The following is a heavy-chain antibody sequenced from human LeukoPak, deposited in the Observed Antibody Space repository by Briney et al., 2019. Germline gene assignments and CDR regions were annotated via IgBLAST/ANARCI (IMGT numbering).Heavy chain of an antibody. J-gene: IGHJ4*02. V-gene: IGHV4-39*01. Sequence: GSLRLSCAASGFTFSSYAMSWVRQPPGKGLEWIGSIYYSGSTYYNPSLKSRVTISVDTSKNQFSLKLSSVTAADTAVYYCARRALTIFGVVIIDYWGQGTLVTVSS. CDR3: ARRALTIFGVVIIDY. D-gene: IGHD3-3*01. CDR1: GFTFSSYA. CDR2: IYYSGST.